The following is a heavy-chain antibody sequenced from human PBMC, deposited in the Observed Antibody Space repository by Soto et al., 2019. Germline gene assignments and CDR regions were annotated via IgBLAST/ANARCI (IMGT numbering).Heavy chain of an antibody. CDR1: GASISSYY. J-gene: IGHJ4*02. CDR2: IYYSGST. V-gene: IGHV4-59*01. CDR3: ARDRPYDYIWGSYRYFDY. Sequence: QVQLQESGPGLVKPSETLSLTCTVSGASISSYYWSWIRQPPGKGLEWIGYIYYSGSTNYNPSLKSRVTISVDTSKNQFSLKLSSVTAADTAVYYCARDRPYDYIWGSYRYFDYWGQGTLVTVSS. D-gene: IGHD3-16*02.